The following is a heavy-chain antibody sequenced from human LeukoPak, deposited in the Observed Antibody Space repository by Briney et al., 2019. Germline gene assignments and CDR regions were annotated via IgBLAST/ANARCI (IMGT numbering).Heavy chain of an antibody. Sequence: ASVKVSCKASGYTFSSYGISWVRQAPGHGPEWMGWLSAYDGNTNYAQNVQGRVTLTTDTSTSTAYMELRSLRSDDTAFYYCARDNKVASGSGFDYWGQGTLVTVSS. J-gene: IGHJ4*02. CDR1: GYTFSSYG. D-gene: IGHD6-13*01. CDR3: ARDNKVASGSGFDY. V-gene: IGHV1-18*01. CDR2: LSAYDGNT.